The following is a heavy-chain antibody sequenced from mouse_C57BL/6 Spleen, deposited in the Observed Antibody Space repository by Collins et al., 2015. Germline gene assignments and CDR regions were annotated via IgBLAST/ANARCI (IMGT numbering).Heavy chain of an antibody. CDR1: GYTFTDYN. J-gene: IGHJ2*01. V-gene: IGHV1-18*01. D-gene: IGHD2-1*01. CDR3: ARCPHYGNYGCDY. Sequence: EVQLQQSGPELVKPGASVKIPCKASGYTFTDYNMDWVKQSHGKSLEWIGDINPNNGGTIYNQKFKGKATLTVDKSSSTAYTELRSLTSEDTAVYYCARCPHYGNYGCDYWGQGTTLTVSS. CDR2: INPNNGGT.